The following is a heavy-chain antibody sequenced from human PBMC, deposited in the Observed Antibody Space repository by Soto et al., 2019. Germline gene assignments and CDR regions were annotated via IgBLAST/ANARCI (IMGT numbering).Heavy chain of an antibody. D-gene: IGHD2-15*01. V-gene: IGHV1-69*02. Sequence: QVQLVQSGAEVKKPGSSVKVSCKASGGTFSSYTISWVRQAPGQGLEWMGRIIPILGIANYAQKFQGRVTITADKSTSTAYMELSSLRSEDTAVYYCARVVVAATDWFDPWGRGTLVTVSS. CDR3: ARVVVAATDWFDP. CDR2: IIPILGIA. J-gene: IGHJ5*02. CDR1: GGTFSSYT.